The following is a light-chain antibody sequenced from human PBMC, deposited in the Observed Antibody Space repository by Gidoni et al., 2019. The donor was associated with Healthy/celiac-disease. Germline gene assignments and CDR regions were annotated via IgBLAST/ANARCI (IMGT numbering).Light chain of an antibody. J-gene: IGKJ1*01. CDR1: NKNY. CDR3: QQYYSTPWT. Sequence: DSVMTQSPDPLAVSLGERATINNKNYLAWYQQTPGQPPKLLIYWASTRASGVPDRFSGSWAGTDFTLTISRLPDEDVAVYYCQQYYSTPWTFDQGTKVEIK. V-gene: IGKV4-1*01. CDR2: WAS.